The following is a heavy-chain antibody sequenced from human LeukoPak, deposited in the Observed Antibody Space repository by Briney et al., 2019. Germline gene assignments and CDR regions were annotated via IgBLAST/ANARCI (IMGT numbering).Heavy chain of an antibody. CDR3: AKCVTGWPNWFDP. J-gene: IGHJ5*02. CDR2: IRTSGDNT. D-gene: IGHD6-19*01. Sequence: GGSLRLSCAASGFTFSNYAMSWVRQAPGKGLEWVPTIRTSGDNTYYADSVKGRFTISRDNSKNTLYLQMTSLRAEDTALYYCAKCVTGWPNWFDPWGQGTLVTVSS. CDR1: GFTFSNYA. V-gene: IGHV3-23*01.